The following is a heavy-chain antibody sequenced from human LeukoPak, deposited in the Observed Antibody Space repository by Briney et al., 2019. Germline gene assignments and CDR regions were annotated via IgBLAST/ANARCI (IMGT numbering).Heavy chain of an antibody. Sequence: SETLSLTCTVSGGSISSSSYYWGWIRQPPGKGLEWIGSIYYSGTYYKSSLTSRVTISMDASRNQFSLKLTSVTAADSAFYFCARSSGGGGHDSWGQGTLVTVSS. J-gene: IGHJ5*01. D-gene: IGHD6-25*01. CDR2: IYYSGT. CDR3: ARSSGGGGHDS. V-gene: IGHV4-39*01. CDR1: GGSISSSSYY.